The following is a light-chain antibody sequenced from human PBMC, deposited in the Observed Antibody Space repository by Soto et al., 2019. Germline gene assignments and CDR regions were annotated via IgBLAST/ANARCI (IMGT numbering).Light chain of an antibody. CDR1: QSVTTY. Sequence: EIVLTQSPATLSLSPGERATLSCRASQSVTTYLAWYQQKPGQAPRLLIYDASKRATGVPARFSGSGSGTDFTLTISSLQSEDFAVYYCQQRSKWPRLFGGGTKVEIK. V-gene: IGKV3-11*01. J-gene: IGKJ4*01. CDR3: QQRSKWPRL. CDR2: DAS.